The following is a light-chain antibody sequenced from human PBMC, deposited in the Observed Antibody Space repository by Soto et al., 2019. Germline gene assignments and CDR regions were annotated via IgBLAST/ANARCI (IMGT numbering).Light chain of an antibody. J-gene: IGKJ5*01. CDR2: DAS. CDR1: QSVSSSY. V-gene: IGKV3-20*01. Sequence: EIVLTQSPATLSLSPGERATLSCRASQSVSSSYLAWYQQKPGQAPRLLIYDASGRATGIPDRFSGSGSGTNFTLTISRLDPEDSAVYYCQQYGGSPSITFGQGTRLEIK. CDR3: QQYGGSPSIT.